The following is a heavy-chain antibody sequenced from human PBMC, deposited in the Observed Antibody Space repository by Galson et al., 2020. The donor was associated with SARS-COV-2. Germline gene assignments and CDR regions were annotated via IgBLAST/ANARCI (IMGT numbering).Heavy chain of an antibody. CDR2: IHYSGST. Sequence: SETLSLTCTVSGGSISSNSYYWGWIRQPPGKGLEWIGSIHYSGSTYYNPSLKSRVTISVDTSKTQFSLKLTSVTAADTAVYYCARGKDYGGWFDPWGQGTLVTVSS. CDR1: GGSISSNSYY. D-gene: IGHD4-17*01. V-gene: IGHV4-39*07. J-gene: IGHJ5*02. CDR3: ARGKDYGGWFDP.